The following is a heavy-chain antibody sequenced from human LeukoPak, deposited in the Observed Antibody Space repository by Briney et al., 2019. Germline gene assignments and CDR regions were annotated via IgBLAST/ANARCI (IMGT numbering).Heavy chain of an antibody. V-gene: IGHV4-39*07. CDR1: GGSTSSGSYY. J-gene: IGHJ5*01. Sequence: SETLSLTCAVSGGSTSSGSYYWGWIRQPPGKGMEWIGSIYSSGSNYYNPSLKSRVTMSVDMSKNQFSLKLTSVTAADTAVYYCVRSPDFGEIFWFDSWGQGTLVTVSS. D-gene: IGHD3-10*01. CDR2: IYSSGSN. CDR3: VRSPDFGEIFWFDS.